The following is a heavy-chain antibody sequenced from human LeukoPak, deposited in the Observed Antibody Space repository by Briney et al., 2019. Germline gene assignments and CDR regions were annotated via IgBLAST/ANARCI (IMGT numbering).Heavy chain of an antibody. CDR2: IIPIFGTA. D-gene: IGHD3-10*01. CDR3: ARGRLLWFGELSPYYMDV. CDR1: GGTFTSYA. V-gene: IGHV1-69*05. J-gene: IGHJ6*03. Sequence: ASVKVSCKASGGTFTSYAISWVRQAPGQGLEWMGRIIPIFGTANYAQKFQGRVTITTDESTSTAYMELSSLRSEDTAVYYCARGRLLWFGELSPYYMDVWGKGTTVTVSS.